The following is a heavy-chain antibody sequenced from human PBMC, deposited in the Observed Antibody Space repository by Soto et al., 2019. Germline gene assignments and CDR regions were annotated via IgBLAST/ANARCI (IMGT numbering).Heavy chain of an antibody. V-gene: IGHV5-51*01. CDR3: ARPGAPTDTVVYDF. D-gene: IGHD5-18*01. CDR1: GYSFANYW. CDR2: IYPGDSET. Sequence: GESLKISCKASGYSFANYWIGWVCQKPGKGLEWMGVIYPGDSETTYSPSFEGQVIISVDRSRGTAFLEWSSLKASVTAMYYCARPGAPTDTVVYDFWGQGTQVTVSS. J-gene: IGHJ4*02.